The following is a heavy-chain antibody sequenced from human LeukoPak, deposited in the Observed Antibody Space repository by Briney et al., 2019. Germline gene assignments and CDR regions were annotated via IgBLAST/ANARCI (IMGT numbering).Heavy chain of an antibody. V-gene: IGHV4-34*01. CDR1: GGSFSGYY. Sequence: SETLSLTCAVYGGSFSGYYWSWIRQPPGKGLEWVGEINHSGSTNYNPSLKSRVTISVDTSKNQFSLKLSSVTAADTAVYYCTRGSIAYYYMDVWGKGTTVTISS. CDR3: TRGSIAYYYMDV. D-gene: IGHD3-22*01. CDR2: INHSGST. J-gene: IGHJ6*03.